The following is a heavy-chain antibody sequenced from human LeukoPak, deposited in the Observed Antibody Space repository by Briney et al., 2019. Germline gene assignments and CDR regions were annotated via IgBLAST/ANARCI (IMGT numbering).Heavy chain of an antibody. CDR1: GFTFGHNA. V-gene: IGHV3-7*01. J-gene: IGHJ5*02. CDR2: IDQDGRDK. D-gene: IGHD7-27*01. Sequence: GGSLRLSCVASGFTFGHNAMAWVRQAPGKGLEWVATIDQDGRDKFSVDSVKGRFTISRDNARNSMYLQMKSLRVEDTAVYYCAKTSLGWLDPWGQGALVTVSS. CDR3: AKTSLGWLDP.